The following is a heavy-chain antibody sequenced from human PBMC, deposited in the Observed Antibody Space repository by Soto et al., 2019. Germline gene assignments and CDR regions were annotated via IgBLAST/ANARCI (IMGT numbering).Heavy chain of an antibody. CDR1: GFTFSSYA. Sequence: EVQLLESGGGLVQPGGSLRLSCAASGFTFSSYAMSWVRQAPGKGLEWVSAISGSGGSTYYADSVKGRFTISRDNSKNTLYLQMNSLRAEDTAVYYCAKHIYCSSTSCYYFDYWGQGTLVTVSS. V-gene: IGHV3-23*01. J-gene: IGHJ4*02. D-gene: IGHD2-2*01. CDR3: AKHIYCSSTSCYYFDY. CDR2: ISGSGGST.